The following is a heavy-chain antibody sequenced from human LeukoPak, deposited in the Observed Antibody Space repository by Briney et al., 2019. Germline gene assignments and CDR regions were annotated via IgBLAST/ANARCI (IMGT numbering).Heavy chain of an antibody. Sequence: PGGSLRLSCAASGFTFSSYGMHWVRQAPGKGLEWVAVIWYGGSNKYYADSVKGRFTISRDNSKNTLYLQMNSLRAEDTAVYYCAKGGYSSSASGEYFDYWGQGTLVTVSS. V-gene: IGHV3-30*02. CDR3: AKGGYSSSASGEYFDY. D-gene: IGHD6-6*01. CDR2: IWYGGSNK. J-gene: IGHJ4*02. CDR1: GFTFSSYG.